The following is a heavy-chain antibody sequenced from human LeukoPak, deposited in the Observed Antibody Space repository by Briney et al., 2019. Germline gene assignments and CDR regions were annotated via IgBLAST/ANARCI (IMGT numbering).Heavy chain of an antibody. Sequence: ASVKVSCKASGYSFTGYYTHWVRQAPGQGLEWMGWINPNSGVTNYAQKFQGRITMTRDTSISTAYMGLTSLMSDDTAVYYCARDRETGSYYGIDYWGQGTLVTVSS. CDR1: GYSFTGYY. J-gene: IGHJ4*02. CDR2: INPNSGVT. V-gene: IGHV1-2*02. D-gene: IGHD1-26*01. CDR3: ARDRETGSYYGIDY.